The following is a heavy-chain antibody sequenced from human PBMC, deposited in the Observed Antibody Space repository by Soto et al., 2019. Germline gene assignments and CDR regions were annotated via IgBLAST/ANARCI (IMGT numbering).Heavy chain of an antibody. J-gene: IGHJ4*02. CDR2: TRNKANSFTT. D-gene: IGHD4-17*01. V-gene: IGHV3-72*01. CDR1: GFTFSDHY. Sequence: GSLRLSCAASGFTFSDHYMDWVRQAPGKGLEWVGRTRNKANSFTTEYAASVKGRFTIFRDDSKNSLYLQMSSLKTEDTAMYYCAREFMTTVTYFDYWGQGTLVTVSS. CDR3: AREFMTTVTYFDY.